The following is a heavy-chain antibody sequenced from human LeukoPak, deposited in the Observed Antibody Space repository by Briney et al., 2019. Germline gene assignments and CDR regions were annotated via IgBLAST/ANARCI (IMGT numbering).Heavy chain of an antibody. CDR2: IYTSGST. CDR3: ARDVYYYDSSGYYLFDY. D-gene: IGHD3-22*01. J-gene: IGHJ4*02. CDR1: GGSISSYY. Sequence: PSETLSLTCTVSGGSISSYYWSWIRQPAGKGLEWIGRIYTSGSTNYNPSLKSRVTMSVDTSKNQFSLKLSSVTAADTAVYYCARDVYYYDSSGYYLFDYWGQGTLVTVSS. V-gene: IGHV4-4*07.